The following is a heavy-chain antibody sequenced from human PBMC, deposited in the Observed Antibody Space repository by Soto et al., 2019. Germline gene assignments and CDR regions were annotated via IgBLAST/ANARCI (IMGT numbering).Heavy chain of an antibody. J-gene: IGHJ4*02. V-gene: IGHV3-23*01. CDR2: ISGSGGST. Sequence: LRLSCAASGFTFSSYAMSWVRQAPGKGLEWVSTISGSGGSTYYADSVRGRFTISRDNSKNTLYLQMSSLIVEDTAVYYCAKGSQFGDLTYFEYWGQGTLVTVSS. D-gene: IGHD2-21*01. CDR3: AKGSQFGDLTYFEY. CDR1: GFTFSSYA.